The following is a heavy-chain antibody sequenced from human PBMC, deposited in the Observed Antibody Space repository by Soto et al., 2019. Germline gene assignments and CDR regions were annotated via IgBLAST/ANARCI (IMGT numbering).Heavy chain of an antibody. CDR1: GFTFSSYA. CDR3: VKIEVAARRGPFDY. Sequence: GGSLRLSCSASGFTFSSYAMHWVRQAPGKGLEYVSAISSNGGSTYYADSVKGRFTISRDNSKNTLYLQMSSLRAEDTAVYYCVKIEVAARRGPFDYWGQGTLVTVSS. V-gene: IGHV3-64D*06. D-gene: IGHD6-6*01. J-gene: IGHJ4*02. CDR2: ISSNGGST.